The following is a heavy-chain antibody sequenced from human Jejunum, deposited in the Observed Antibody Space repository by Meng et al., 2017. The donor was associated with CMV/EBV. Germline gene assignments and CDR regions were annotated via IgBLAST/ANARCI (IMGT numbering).Heavy chain of an antibody. J-gene: IGHJ6*02. CDR1: A. CDR3: AKDRLARITYYYYYGMDV. Sequence: AIHWVRKAQGKGLEWVALIRYEGRNKYYADSVKDRFSISRDNSKNTVYLQMNSLRAEDTAVYYCAKDRLARITYYYYYGMDVWGQGTTVTVSS. CDR2: IRYEGRNK. D-gene: IGHD5-12*01. V-gene: IGHV3-30*02.